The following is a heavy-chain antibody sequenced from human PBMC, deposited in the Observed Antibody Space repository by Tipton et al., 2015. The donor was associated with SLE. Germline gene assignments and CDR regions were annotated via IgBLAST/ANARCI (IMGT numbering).Heavy chain of an antibody. Sequence: TLSLTCTVSGGSISSYYWSWIRQPPGKGLEWIGYIYYSGSTDYNPSLKSRVTISVDTSKNQFSLKLNSVTAADTAVYYCARDGGWGSGSYRVSYYYYMDVWGKGTTVTISS. V-gene: IGHV4-59*01. J-gene: IGHJ6*03. CDR1: GGSISSYY. CDR2: IYYSGST. CDR3: ARDGGWGSGSYRVSYYYYMDV. D-gene: IGHD3-10*01.